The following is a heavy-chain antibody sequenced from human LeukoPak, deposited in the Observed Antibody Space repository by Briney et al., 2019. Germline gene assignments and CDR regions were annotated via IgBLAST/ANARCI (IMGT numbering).Heavy chain of an antibody. Sequence: GESLKISCATSGLSFSNYGMHWVRQAPGKGLEWVAVIWNDGTYKYYADSVKGRFTISRDNSKNTLYLQMNSLRAEDTAVYYCAKPTRGSGSFLIDYWGQGTLVTVSS. CDR3: AKPTRGSGSFLIDY. D-gene: IGHD1-26*01. J-gene: IGHJ4*02. V-gene: IGHV3-33*06. CDR2: IWNDGTYK. CDR1: GLSFSNYG.